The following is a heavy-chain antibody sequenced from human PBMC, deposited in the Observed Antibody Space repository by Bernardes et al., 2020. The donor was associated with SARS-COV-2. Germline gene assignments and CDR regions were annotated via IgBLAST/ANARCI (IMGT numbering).Heavy chain of an antibody. J-gene: IGHJ6*02. D-gene: IGHD2-2*01. CDR3: ARTLGYCSSTSCYQTYYYYYYGMDV. CDR2: ISGAGMYI. CDR1: GFTFSNYL. V-gene: IGHV3-21*01. Sequence: GGSLRLSCVASGFTFSNYLFSWFRQAPGKGLEWVSSISGAGMYIYYGDSVRGRFTTSRDNTRTSVFLQMNSLRAEDTAVYYCARTLGYCSSTSCYQTYYYYYYGMDVWGQGTTVTVSS.